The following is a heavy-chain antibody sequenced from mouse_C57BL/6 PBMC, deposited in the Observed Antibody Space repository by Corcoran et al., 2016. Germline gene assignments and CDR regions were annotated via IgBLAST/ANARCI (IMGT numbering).Heavy chain of an antibody. V-gene: IGHV9-3*01. J-gene: IGHJ3*01. CDR2: INTYSGVP. CDR3: ARRGYDYLWFAY. D-gene: IGHD2-4*01. CDR1: GYTFTTYG. Sequence: QIQLVQSGPELKKPGETVKISCKASGYTFTTYGMSWVKQAPGKGLKWMGWINTYSGVPTYADDFKGRFAFSLETSASTAYLQINNLKNEDTATYFCARRGYDYLWFAYWGQGTLVTVST.